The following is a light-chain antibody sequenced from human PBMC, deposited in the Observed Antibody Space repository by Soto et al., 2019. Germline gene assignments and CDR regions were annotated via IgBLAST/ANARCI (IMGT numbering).Light chain of an antibody. CDR1: QSVSSY. CDR3: QQYGSSLRWT. J-gene: IGKJ1*01. CDR2: DAS. V-gene: IGKV3-20*01. Sequence: EIVLTQSPATLSLSHGERATLSCRASQSVSSYLAWYQQKPGQAPRLLIYDASNRATGIPDRFSGSGSGTDFTLTISRLEPEDFAVYYCQQYGSSLRWTFGQGSKVDI.